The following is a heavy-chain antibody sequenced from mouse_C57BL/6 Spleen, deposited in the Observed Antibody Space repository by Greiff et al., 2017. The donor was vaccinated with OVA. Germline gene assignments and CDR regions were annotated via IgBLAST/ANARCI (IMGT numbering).Heavy chain of an antibody. CDR3: RMVTTSMDY. V-gene: IGHV1-64*01. J-gene: IGHJ4*01. CDR1: GYTFTSYW. Sequence: VKLQEPGAELVKPGASVKLSCKASGYTFTSYWMHWVKQRPGQGLEWIGMIHPNSGSTNYNEKFKSKATLTVDKSSSTAYMQLSSLTSEDSAVYYCRMVTTSMDYWGQGTSVTVSS. D-gene: IGHD2-3*01. CDR2: IHPNSGST.